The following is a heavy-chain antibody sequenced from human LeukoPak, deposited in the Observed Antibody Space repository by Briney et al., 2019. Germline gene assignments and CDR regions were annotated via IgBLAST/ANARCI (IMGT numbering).Heavy chain of an antibody. J-gene: IGHJ3*02. CDR3: AKGPNGDYIGTFDI. V-gene: IGHV3-23*01. Sequence: GGSLRLSCATSQFKFNDFGMTWVRQAPGKGLEWVSSISGNGGSTQYADSVQGRFAISRDNSKNTLYLQMNSLRAEDTAVYYCAKGPNGDYIGTFDIWGQGTMVTVSS. CDR1: QFKFNDFG. CDR2: ISGNGGST. D-gene: IGHD4-17*01.